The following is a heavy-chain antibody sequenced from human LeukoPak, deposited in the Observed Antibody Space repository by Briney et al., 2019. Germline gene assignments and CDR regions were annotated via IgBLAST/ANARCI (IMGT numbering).Heavy chain of an antibody. V-gene: IGHV3-21*01. Sequence: GGSLRLSCAASKFTFTTYSMNWVRQAPGKGLEWVSSISSSSSYIYYADSVKGRVTISRDNAKKSLYLQMNSLRAEDTAVYYCVAATGAFDFWGQGTMVTVS. J-gene: IGHJ3*01. CDR1: KFTFTTYS. CDR2: ISSSSSYI. CDR3: VAATGAFDF. D-gene: IGHD6-19*01.